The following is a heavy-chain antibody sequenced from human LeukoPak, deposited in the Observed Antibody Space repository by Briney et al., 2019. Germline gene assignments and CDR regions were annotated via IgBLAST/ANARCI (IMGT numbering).Heavy chain of an antibody. V-gene: IGHV3-74*01. Sequence: PGGSLRLSCAASGVTLSNYWMHWVRHTPGKGLVWVSRINSDGSTTNYADSVKGRFTISRDNAKNTLYLQMNSLRAEDTAMYYCARVGYYYDDNCDAFDIWGQGTMVTVSS. D-gene: IGHD3-22*01. CDR2: INSDGSTT. J-gene: IGHJ3*02. CDR3: ARVGYYYDDNCDAFDI. CDR1: GVTLSNYW.